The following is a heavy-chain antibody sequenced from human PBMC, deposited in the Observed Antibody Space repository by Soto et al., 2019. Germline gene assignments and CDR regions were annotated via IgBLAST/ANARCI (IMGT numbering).Heavy chain of an antibody. CDR1: GASLTSSRYY. Sequence: PSETLSLTCTVSGASLTSSRYYWDWIRQPPDKGLEWIGTIYYSGSADYNLSLKSRVIVSVDTSENQVCLKLTSVTAADTAVYYCARQIRPAGNTGNYFDSWGQGTLVTVSA. CDR3: ARQIRPAGNTGNYFDS. J-gene: IGHJ4*02. V-gene: IGHV4-39*01. D-gene: IGHD1-26*01. CDR2: IYYSGSA.